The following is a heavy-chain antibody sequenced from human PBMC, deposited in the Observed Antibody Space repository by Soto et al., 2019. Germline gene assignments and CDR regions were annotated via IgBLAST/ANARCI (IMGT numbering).Heavy chain of an antibody. D-gene: IGHD2-2*01. Sequence: QVQLVQSGAEVKKPGSSVKVSCKASGGTFSSYAISWVRQAPGQGLEWMGGIIPIFGTANYAQKFQGRVTITADESTSTAYMELSSLRSEDTAVYYCAREDIVVVPIIGYYYYGMDVWGKGTTVTVSS. CDR1: GGTFSSYA. V-gene: IGHV1-69*01. CDR2: IIPIFGTA. J-gene: IGHJ6*04. CDR3: AREDIVVVPIIGYYYYGMDV.